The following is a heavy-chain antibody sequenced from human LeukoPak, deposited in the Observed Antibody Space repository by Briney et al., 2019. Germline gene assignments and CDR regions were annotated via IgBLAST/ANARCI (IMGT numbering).Heavy chain of an antibody. CDR1: GGSITGFF. D-gene: IGHD6-19*01. CDR2: IFSRGGA. J-gene: IGHJ4*02. V-gene: IGHV4-4*07. Sequence: PSVNLSLTCAVSGGSITGFFWTWIRQPPGEGLQYIGRIFSRGGANYNPSLQSRVAMSVDTSQNLFSLKLTSVTAADTAVYFCARVATPDVSSPLDFWGQGILVTVSS. CDR3: ARVATPDVSSPLDF.